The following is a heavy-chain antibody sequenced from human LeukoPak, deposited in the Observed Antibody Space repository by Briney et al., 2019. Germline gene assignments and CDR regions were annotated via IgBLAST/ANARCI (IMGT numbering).Heavy chain of an antibody. D-gene: IGHD3-10*01. CDR2: IYHRGNS. CDR3: ARGRGDYYGSGKPPSFYYYYMDV. Sequence: PSGTLSLTCAVSGGSISAAHWWNWVRQSPGKGLEWIGEIYHRGNSNYNPSLKSRVSISVDTSKNQFSLKVTSLTAADTAVYYCARGRGDYYGSGKPPSFYYYYMDVWGKGTTVTVSS. V-gene: IGHV4-4*02. J-gene: IGHJ6*03. CDR1: GGSISAAHW.